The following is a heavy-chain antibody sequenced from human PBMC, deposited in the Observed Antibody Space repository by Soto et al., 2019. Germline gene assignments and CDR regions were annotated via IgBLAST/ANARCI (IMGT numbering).Heavy chain of an antibody. CDR3: AREQLYYDILTVTLALDY. CDR2: IWYDGSNK. J-gene: IGHJ4*02. D-gene: IGHD3-9*01. CDR1: GFTFSSYG. Sequence: PGGSLRLSCAASGFTFSSYGMHWVRQAPGKGLEWVAVIWYDGSNKYYADSVKGRFTISRDNSKNTLYLQMNSLRAVDTAVYYCAREQLYYDILTVTLALDYWGQGTLVTVSS. V-gene: IGHV3-33*01.